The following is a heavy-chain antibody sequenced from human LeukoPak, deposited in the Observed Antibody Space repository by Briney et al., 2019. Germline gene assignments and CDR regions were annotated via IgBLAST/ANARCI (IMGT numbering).Heavy chain of an antibody. J-gene: IGHJ6*02. CDR3: AKSPAAGPGSFYGMDV. CDR2: IYYSGST. Sequence: PSETLSLTCTVSGGSISSSNYYWGWIRQPSGEGLEWIATIYYSGSTYYNPSLKSRVTISLDTSKNQFSLTLSSVTAAGTALYYCAKSPAAGPGSFYGMDVWGQGTTVTVSS. D-gene: IGHD6-13*01. V-gene: IGHV4-39*01. CDR1: GGSISSSNYY.